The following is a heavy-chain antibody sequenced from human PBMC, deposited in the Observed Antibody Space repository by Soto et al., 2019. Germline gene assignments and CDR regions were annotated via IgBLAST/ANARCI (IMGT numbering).Heavy chain of an antibody. D-gene: IGHD2-15*01. CDR3: AKDEVAANGRADAFDI. J-gene: IGHJ3*02. CDR1: GFTSGKYA. V-gene: IGHV3-23*01. CDR2: IGGGGEYT. Sequence: EVQLLESGGGLVQPGGFLTLTCIVSGFTSGKYAMSWVRQAPGKGLEWVSEIGGGGEYTNYADSVRGRFTMSRDNSKNTLYLHMSSLKVEDTAVYYCAKDEVAANGRADAFDIWGQGTVVTVSS.